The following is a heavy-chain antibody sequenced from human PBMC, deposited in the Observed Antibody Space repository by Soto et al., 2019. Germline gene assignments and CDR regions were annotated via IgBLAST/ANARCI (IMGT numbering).Heavy chain of an antibody. CDR3: AREPDILTGYFDWYYYMDV. CDR1: GFTFSIYS. Sequence: GGSLRLSFAASGFTFSIYSMNWVRQAPGKGLEWVSYISSSSSTIYYADSVKGRFTISRDNAKNSLYLQMNSLRAEDTAVYYCAREPDILTGYFDWYYYMDVWGKGTTVTVSS. V-gene: IGHV3-48*01. D-gene: IGHD3-9*01. J-gene: IGHJ6*03. CDR2: ISSSSSTI.